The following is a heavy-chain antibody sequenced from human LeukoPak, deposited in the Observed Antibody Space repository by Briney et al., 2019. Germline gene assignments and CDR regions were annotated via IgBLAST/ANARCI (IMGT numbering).Heavy chain of an antibody. CDR3: ARGGTEELDY. J-gene: IGHJ4*02. CDR1: GFTFGNYE. V-gene: IGHV3-48*03. D-gene: IGHD1-7*01. CDR2: ISSSATKI. Sequence: GGSLRLSCAASGFTFGNYEMDWVRQAPGKGLEWVSYISSSATKIYYAESVKGRFTVSRDNAKSTMYLQMNSLTVEDTALYYCARGGTEELDYWGQGTLVTVSS.